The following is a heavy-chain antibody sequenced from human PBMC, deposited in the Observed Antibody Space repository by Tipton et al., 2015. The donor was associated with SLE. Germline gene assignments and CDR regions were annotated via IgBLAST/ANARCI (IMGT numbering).Heavy chain of an antibody. J-gene: IGHJ5*02. Sequence: LRLSCTVSGGSISSYYWSWIRQPPGKGLEWIGYIYYSGSTNYNPSLKSRVTISVDTSKNQLSLKLSSVTAADTAVYYCARDLGIAVAAPYNWFDPWGQGTLVTVSS. CDR1: GGSISSYY. V-gene: IGHV4-59*01. D-gene: IGHD6-19*01. CDR2: IYYSGST. CDR3: ARDLGIAVAAPYNWFDP.